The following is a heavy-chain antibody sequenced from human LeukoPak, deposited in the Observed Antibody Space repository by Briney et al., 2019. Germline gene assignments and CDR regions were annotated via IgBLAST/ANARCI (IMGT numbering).Heavy chain of an antibody. CDR3: ARPLSYTSGWFGPWGY. D-gene: IGHD6-19*01. J-gene: IGHJ4*02. V-gene: IGHV4-39*01. Sequence: SETLSLTCNVFGASITDTDYFWAWTRQPPGKGLQWIGSIHFSGSTTYYKASLESRVTIAVDTSKNQFSLTLTSVTAADTAVYYCARPLSYTSGWFGPWGYWGQGTLVAVSS. CDR2: IHFSGST. CDR1: GASITDTDYF.